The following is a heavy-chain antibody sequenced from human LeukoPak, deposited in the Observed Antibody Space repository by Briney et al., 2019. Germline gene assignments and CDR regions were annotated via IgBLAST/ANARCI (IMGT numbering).Heavy chain of an antibody. Sequence: ASVKVSCKASGYTLTNYYIHWVRQAPGQGPEWMGWINPISGGTNYAQNFQGRVTMTRDTSISTAYMDLSRLRSDDTAMYYCARIYYYDTSGYYYWGQGTLVTVSS. D-gene: IGHD3-22*01. J-gene: IGHJ4*02. CDR3: ARIYYYDTSGYYY. V-gene: IGHV1-2*02. CDR1: GYTLTNYY. CDR2: INPISGGT.